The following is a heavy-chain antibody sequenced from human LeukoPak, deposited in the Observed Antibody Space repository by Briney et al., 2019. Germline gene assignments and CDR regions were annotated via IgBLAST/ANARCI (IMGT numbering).Heavy chain of an antibody. CDR3: AKDRGFGVFFQYYFEY. CDR2: ISYDGSNK. V-gene: IGHV3-30*18. D-gene: IGHD3-10*01. Sequence: GRSLRLSCAASGFSFSDYGMHWVRQAPGKGLEWVAVISYDGSNKYYADSVKGRFTISRDNSKNTLYLQMNSLRAEDTAVYYCAKDRGFGVFFQYYFEYWGQGTLVTVSS. J-gene: IGHJ4*02. CDR1: GFSFSDYG.